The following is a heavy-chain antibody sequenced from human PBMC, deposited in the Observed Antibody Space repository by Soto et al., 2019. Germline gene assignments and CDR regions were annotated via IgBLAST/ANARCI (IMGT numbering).Heavy chain of an antibody. CDR3: ANKGGGDRILDY. J-gene: IGHJ4*02. CDR1: GFSLRTSGVG. V-gene: IGHV2-5*02. D-gene: IGHD3-16*01. Sequence: QITLKESGPPLVKPTQTLTLTCAFSGFSLRTSGVGVGWIRQPPGKALEWLALIYWDGYKHYSPSLKSRLTIPGDPPKNQVVLTMPNMDPGETATYYCANKGGGDRILDYWGQGTLVTVSS. CDR2: IYWDGYK.